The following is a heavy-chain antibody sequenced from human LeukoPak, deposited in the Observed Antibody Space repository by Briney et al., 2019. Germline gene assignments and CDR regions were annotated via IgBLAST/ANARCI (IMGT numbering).Heavy chain of an antibody. D-gene: IGHD4-17*01. J-gene: IGHJ4*02. CDR2: IYPGDSDT. V-gene: IGHV5-51*01. Sequence: GESLKISFKGSGSSFTSYWIGWVRQMPGKGLEWMGIIYPGDSDTRYSPSFQGQVTISADTSISTAYLQWSSLKASDTAMYYCASLHYGDYEYYFDYWGQGTLVTVSS. CDR3: ASLHYGDYEYYFDY. CDR1: GSSFTSYW.